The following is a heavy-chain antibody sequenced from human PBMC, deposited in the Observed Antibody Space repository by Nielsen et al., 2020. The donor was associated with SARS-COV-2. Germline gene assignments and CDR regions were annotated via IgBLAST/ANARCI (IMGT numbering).Heavy chain of an antibody. Sequence: SETLSLTCAVSGGSVSSNDWWTWVRQSPGKGLEWIGEVSHSGSAKYNPSLKSRVTLSMDRSKRQFSLRLTSVSAADTAVYYCARRNIVVVPAPILGLGPFFSSYYVDVWGKGTTVTVSS. V-gene: IGHV4-4*02. CDR3: ARRNIVVVPAPILGLGPFFSSYYVDV. CDR1: GGSVSSNDW. J-gene: IGHJ6*03. D-gene: IGHD2-2*02. CDR2: VSHSGSA.